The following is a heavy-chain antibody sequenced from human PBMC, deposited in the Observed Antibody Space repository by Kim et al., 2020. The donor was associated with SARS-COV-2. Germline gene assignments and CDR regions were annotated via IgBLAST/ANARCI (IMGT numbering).Heavy chain of an antibody. CDR1: GGSFSGYY. J-gene: IGHJ5*02. Sequence: SETLSLTCAVYGGSFSGYYWSWIRQPPGKGLEWIGEINHSGSTNYNPSLKSRVTISVDTSKNQFSLKLSSVTAADTAVYYCARGASGSSFMGIVVVPAAKPHNGFDPWGQGTLVTVSS. V-gene: IGHV4-34*01. CDR3: ARGASGSSFMGIVVVPAAKPHNGFDP. CDR2: INHSGST. D-gene: IGHD2-2*01.